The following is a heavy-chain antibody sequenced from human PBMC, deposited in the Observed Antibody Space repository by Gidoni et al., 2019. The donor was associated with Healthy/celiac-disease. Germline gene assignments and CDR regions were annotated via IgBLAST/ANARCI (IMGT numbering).Heavy chain of an antibody. J-gene: IGHJ4*02. CDR2: IKQDGSEK. CDR1: GFTFSSYG. CDR3: ARDPIAVAAYFDY. D-gene: IGHD6-19*01. Sequence: EVQLVESGGGLVQPGGSLRLSCAASGFTFSSYGMSWVRQAPGKGLEWVANIKQDGSEKYYVDSVKGRFTISRDNAKNSLYLQMNSLRAEDTAVYYCARDPIAVAAYFDYWGQGTLVTVSS. V-gene: IGHV3-7*05.